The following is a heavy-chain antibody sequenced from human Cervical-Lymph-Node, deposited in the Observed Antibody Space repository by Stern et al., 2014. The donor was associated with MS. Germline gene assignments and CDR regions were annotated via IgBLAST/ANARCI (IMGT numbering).Heavy chain of an antibody. D-gene: IGHD6-6*01. V-gene: IGHV4-39*01. CDR3: ARHQESGSSVFYYGLDV. CDR2: FFYPGIN. J-gene: IGHJ6*02. CDR1: GVSISSSFSY. Sequence: QVQLQESGPGLVKPSETLSLTCSVSGVSISSSFSYWGWIRQPPGKAPEWIGSFFYPGINYYNPSLKGRVTISLDTATNLLSLRLTSVTAADTAVYYCARHQESGSSVFYYGLDVWGQGTTVTVSS.